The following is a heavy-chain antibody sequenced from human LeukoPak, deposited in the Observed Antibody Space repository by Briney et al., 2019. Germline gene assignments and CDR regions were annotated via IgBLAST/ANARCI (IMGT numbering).Heavy chain of an antibody. CDR2: TISKTNGGTT. J-gene: IGHJ4*02. V-gene: IGHV3-15*01. D-gene: IGHD3-10*01. CDR3: TTYYSGSGHY. CDR1: GFTFSHAW. Sequence: GGSLRLSCAASGFTFSHAWMSWVRQAPGKGLEWVGRTISKTNGGTTQYAAPVKGRFTISRDDSENTLYLQMNSLKTEDTAVYYCTTYYSGSGHYWGQGTLVTVSS.